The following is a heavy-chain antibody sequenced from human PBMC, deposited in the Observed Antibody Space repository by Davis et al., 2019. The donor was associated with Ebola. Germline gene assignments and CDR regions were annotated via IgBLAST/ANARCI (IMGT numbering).Heavy chain of an antibody. CDR1: GVSISRHY. CDR2: IYYTGSA. CDR3: SERGSSV. V-gene: IGHV4-59*03. J-gene: IGHJ4*02. Sequence: PSETLSLTCPVSGVSISRHYWGWIRQPPGNRLEWFGSIYYTGSAYYNSSLASRATRSVDPSKNQFSLKLTSVTAADTAMYYCSERGSSVWGQGALVTVSS. D-gene: IGHD3-10*01.